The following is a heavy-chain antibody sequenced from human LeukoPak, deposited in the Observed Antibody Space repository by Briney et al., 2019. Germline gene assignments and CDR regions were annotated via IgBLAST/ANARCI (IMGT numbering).Heavy chain of an antibody. CDR1: GFTFDDYA. CDR2: ISWNSGSI. V-gene: IGHV3-9*01. CDR3: AKAAGPSGYYYGMDV. Sequence: PGRSLRLSCAASGFTFDDYAMHWVRQAPGKGLEWVSGISWNSGSIGYADSVKGRFTISRDNAKNSLYLQMNSLRAEDTALYYCAKAAGPSGYYYGMDVWGQGTTVTVSS. D-gene: IGHD6-13*01. J-gene: IGHJ6*02.